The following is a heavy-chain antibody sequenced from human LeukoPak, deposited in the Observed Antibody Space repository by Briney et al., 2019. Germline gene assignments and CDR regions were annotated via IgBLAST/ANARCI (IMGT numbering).Heavy chain of an antibody. D-gene: IGHD3-22*01. Sequence: ASVKVSCKASGYTFTNYDVNWVRQATGQGLEWMGWMNPNSGNTGYAQKFQGRVTMTRNTSISTAYMELSSLRSEDTAVYHCARGRYYDTVDYWGQGTLVTVSS. CDR1: GYTFTNYD. J-gene: IGHJ4*02. V-gene: IGHV1-8*01. CDR2: MNPNSGNT. CDR3: ARGRYYDTVDY.